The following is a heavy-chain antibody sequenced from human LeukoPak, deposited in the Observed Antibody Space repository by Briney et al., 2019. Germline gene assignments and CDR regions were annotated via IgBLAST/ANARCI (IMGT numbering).Heavy chain of an antibody. CDR1: GFTFSSYG. CDR2: IRYDGSNK. Sequence: GGSLRLSCAAPGFTFSSYGMHWVRQAPGKGLEWVAFIRYDGSNKYYADSVKGRFTISRDNSKNTLYLQMNSLRAEDTAVYYCAKDYAVGYYYYYYYMDVWGKGTTVTVSS. D-gene: IGHD3-16*01. J-gene: IGHJ6*03. V-gene: IGHV3-30*02. CDR3: AKDYAVGYYYYYYYMDV.